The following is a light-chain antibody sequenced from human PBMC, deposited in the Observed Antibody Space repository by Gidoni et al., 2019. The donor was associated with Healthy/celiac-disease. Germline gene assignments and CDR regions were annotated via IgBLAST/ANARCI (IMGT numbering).Light chain of an antibody. V-gene: IGKV1-39*01. J-gene: IGKJ4*01. Sequence: DIQKTQTPSSLYASVGDRVTITCRASQSISSYLNWYQQKPGKAPKLLIYAASSLQSGVPSRFSGSGSGTDFTLTISSLQPEDFATYYCQQSYSTPPLTFXGXTKVEIK. CDR2: AAS. CDR1: QSISSY. CDR3: QQSYSTPPLT.